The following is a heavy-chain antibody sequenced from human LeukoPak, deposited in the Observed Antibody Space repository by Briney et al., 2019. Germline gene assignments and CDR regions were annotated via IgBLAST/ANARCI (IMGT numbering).Heavy chain of an antibody. CDR3: ARLDYGDYLPGS. Sequence: GGSLRLSCAASGFTVSSNYMTWVRQAPGKGLEWVSVIYSGGSTYYADSVKGRFTISRDNSKNTLYLQMNSLRSEDTAVYYCARLDYGDYLPGSWGQGTLVTVSS. D-gene: IGHD4-17*01. CDR1: GFTVSSNY. V-gene: IGHV3-53*05. J-gene: IGHJ5*02. CDR2: IYSGGST.